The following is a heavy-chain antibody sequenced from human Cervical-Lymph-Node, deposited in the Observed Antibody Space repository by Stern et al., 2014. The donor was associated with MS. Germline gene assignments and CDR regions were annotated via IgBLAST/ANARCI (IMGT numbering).Heavy chain of an antibody. CDR1: GYLFTTYY. J-gene: IGHJ4*02. CDR2: INPDGGGT. D-gene: IGHD2-21*01. Sequence: VKLVQSGAEVREPGASVTLSCATSGYLFTTYYIHWVRQAPGQGLEWVGLINPDGGGTAYAQRFQGRVTVTRDTSTSTVYMTLSSLKSDDTGVFYCTIPNPAFEYWGQGTPVAVSS. CDR3: TIPNPAFEY. V-gene: IGHV1-46*01.